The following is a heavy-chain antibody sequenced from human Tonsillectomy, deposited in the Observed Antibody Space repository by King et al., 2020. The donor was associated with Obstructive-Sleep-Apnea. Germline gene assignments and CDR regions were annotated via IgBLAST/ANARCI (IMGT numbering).Heavy chain of an antibody. V-gene: IGHV1-2*02. CDR2: INPNSGGT. Sequence: QLVQSGAEVKKPGASVKVSCKASGYTFTDYYVHWVRQAPGQGLEWMGWINPNSGGTHYAQKFQGRVTMTRDTSISTAYMELSRLRSDDTAMYYCAREYTSTWQEEGLDYWGQGTLVTVSS. J-gene: IGHJ4*02. CDR1: GYTFTDYY. D-gene: IGHD6-13*01. CDR3: AREYTSTWQEEGLDY.